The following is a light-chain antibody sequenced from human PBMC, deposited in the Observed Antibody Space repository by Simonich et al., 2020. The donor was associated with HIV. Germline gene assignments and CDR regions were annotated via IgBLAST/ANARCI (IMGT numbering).Light chain of an antibody. J-gene: IGKJ2*01. Sequence: DIVMTQSPDSLAVSLGERATINCKSSQIVLYSSNNKNYLALYQQKPGQPPKLLIYWASTRESGVPDRFSGSGSGTDFTLTSSSLQAEDVAVYYCQQYYSTPRAFGQGTKLEIK. CDR1: QIVLYSSNNKNY. V-gene: IGKV4-1*01. CDR2: WAS. CDR3: QQYYSTPRA.